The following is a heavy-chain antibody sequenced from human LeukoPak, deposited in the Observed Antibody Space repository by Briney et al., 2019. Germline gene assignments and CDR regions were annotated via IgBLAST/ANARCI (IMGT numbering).Heavy chain of an antibody. CDR1: GFTFSSYA. Sequence: GGSLRLSCAASGFTFSSYAMHWVRQAPGKGLEWVAVISYDGSNKYYADSVRGRFTMSRDNAKNSLYLQMNSLRAEDTAVYYCARDKIVGATHFDYWGRGTLVTVSS. CDR3: ARDKIVGATHFDY. V-gene: IGHV3-30*04. J-gene: IGHJ4*02. CDR2: ISYDGSNK. D-gene: IGHD1-26*01.